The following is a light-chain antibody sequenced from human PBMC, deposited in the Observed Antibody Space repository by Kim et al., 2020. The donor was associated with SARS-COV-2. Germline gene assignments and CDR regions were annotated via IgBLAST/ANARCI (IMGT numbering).Light chain of an antibody. Sequence: GQTFTSSCSGSNSNIGNNFVNWYQQLPGAAPKLVIYRNHERPSGVPDRFSGSKSGTSASLVISGVRSGDGGDYYCASWDDSLSGQVFGGGTKVTVL. J-gene: IGLJ3*02. CDR3: ASWDDSLSGQV. CDR1: NSNIGNNF. V-gene: IGLV1-47*01. CDR2: RNH.